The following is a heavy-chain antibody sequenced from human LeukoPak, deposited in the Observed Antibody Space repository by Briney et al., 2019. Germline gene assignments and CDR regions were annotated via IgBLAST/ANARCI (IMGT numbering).Heavy chain of an antibody. CDR1: GGSFSGYY. CDR3: ARSSGYSYGCRRSWFDY. Sequence: PETLSLTCAVYGGSFSGYYWSWIRQPPGKGLEWIGEINHSGSTNYNPSLKSRVTISVDTSKNQFSLKLSSVTAADTAVYYCARSSGYSYGCRRSWFDYWGQGNLVTVSS. J-gene: IGHJ4*02. V-gene: IGHV4-34*01. CDR2: INHSGST. D-gene: IGHD5-18*01.